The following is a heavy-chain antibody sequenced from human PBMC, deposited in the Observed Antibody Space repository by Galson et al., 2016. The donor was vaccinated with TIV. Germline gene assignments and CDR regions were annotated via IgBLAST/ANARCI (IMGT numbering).Heavy chain of an antibody. Sequence: QSGAEVKKPGESLKISCKGSRYNFASHWIGWVRQMPGKGPEWMGIIFPGDSDTRYSPSFQGQVTMSADKSISTAYLQWSSLRAEDTAVYLCARVDKSYHMDVWGKGTTVTVSS. CDR1: RYNFASHW. CDR3: ARVDKSYHMDV. J-gene: IGHJ6*03. D-gene: IGHD3-16*02. V-gene: IGHV5-51*03. CDR2: IFPGDSDT.